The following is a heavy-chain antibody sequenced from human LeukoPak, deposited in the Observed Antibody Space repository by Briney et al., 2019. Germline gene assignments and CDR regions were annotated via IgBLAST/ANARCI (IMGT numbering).Heavy chain of an antibody. V-gene: IGHV3-23*01. CDR1: GFTFSLYG. J-gene: IGHJ4*02. CDR2: ISGSGSIT. CDR3: ARLAVGGWDVRH. Sequence: PGGSLRLSCAASGFTFSLYGMSWVRQPPGKGLEWVSSISGSGSITSYADSVKGRFTISRDNSKNTLYLQMNSLRAEDTAVYYCARLAVGGWDVRHWGQGTLVTVSS. D-gene: IGHD6-19*01.